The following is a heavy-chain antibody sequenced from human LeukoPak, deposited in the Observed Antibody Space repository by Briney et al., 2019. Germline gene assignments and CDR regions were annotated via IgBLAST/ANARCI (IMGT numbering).Heavy chain of an antibody. J-gene: IGHJ4*02. CDR1: GYTFTSYD. D-gene: IGHD3-10*01. CDR3: ARGLRYYGSGSYYMYY. Sequence: GASVKVSCKASGYTFTSYDINWMRQATGQGLEWMGWMNPNSGNTGYAQKFQGRVTMTRNTSISTAYMELSSLRSEDTAVYYCARGLRYYGSGSYYMYYWGQGTLVTVSS. CDR2: MNPNSGNT. V-gene: IGHV1-8*01.